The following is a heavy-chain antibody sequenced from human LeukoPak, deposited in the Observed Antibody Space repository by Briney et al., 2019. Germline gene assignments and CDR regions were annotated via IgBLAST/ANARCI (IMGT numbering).Heavy chain of an antibody. V-gene: IGHV4-34*01. CDR1: GGSFSGYY. Sequence: SETLSLTCAVYGGSFSGYYWSWIRQPPGKGLEWIGEINHSGSTNYNPSLKSRVTISVDTSKNQFPLKLSSVTAADTAVYYCARADYELLWFGELLFVLDYWGQGTLVTVSS. D-gene: IGHD3-10*01. CDR2: INHSGST. CDR3: ARADYELLWFGELLFVLDY. J-gene: IGHJ4*02.